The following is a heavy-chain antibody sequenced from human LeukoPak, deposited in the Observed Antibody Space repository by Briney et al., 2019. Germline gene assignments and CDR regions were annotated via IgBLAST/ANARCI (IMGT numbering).Heavy chain of an antibody. CDR1: GFTFSSYG. J-gene: IGHJ4*02. V-gene: IGHV3-30*02. Sequence: GGSLRLSCAASGFTFSSYGMQWVRQAPGKGLEWVAFIRYDGSNKYYGDSVKGRFTISRDDSKNTLYLQMSSLRAEDTAVYYCAISGLDYWGQGTLVTVSS. CDR3: AISGLDY. CDR2: IRYDGSNK. D-gene: IGHD1-26*01.